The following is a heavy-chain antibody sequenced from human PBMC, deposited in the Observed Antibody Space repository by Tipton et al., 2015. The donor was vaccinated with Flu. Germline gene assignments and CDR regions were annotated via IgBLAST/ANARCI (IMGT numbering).Heavy chain of an antibody. J-gene: IGHJ4*02. Sequence: TLSLTCTVSGGSITSSTDYWSWIRQPAGKGLEWIGRIYASGSTNYNPSLKSRVTISLDASKKQFSLKLTSVTAADTAVYYCARQGQTPAYYFDSWGQGALVTVSS. V-gene: IGHV4-61*02. CDR2: IYASGST. CDR1: GGSITSSTDY. CDR3: ARQGQTPAYYFDS.